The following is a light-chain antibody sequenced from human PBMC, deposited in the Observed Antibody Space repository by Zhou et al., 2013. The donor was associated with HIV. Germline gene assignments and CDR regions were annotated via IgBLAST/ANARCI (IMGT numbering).Light chain of an antibody. CDR1: QSVSSSY. V-gene: IGKV3-15*01. CDR3: QQYNNWPWT. J-gene: IGKJ1*01. Sequence: EIVLTQSPGTLSLSPGERATLSCRASQSVSSSYLAWYQQKPGQAPRLLIYGASSRATGIPARFSGSGSGTEFTLNISSLQPEDFAVYYCQQYNNWPWTFGHGTKVEIK. CDR2: GAS.